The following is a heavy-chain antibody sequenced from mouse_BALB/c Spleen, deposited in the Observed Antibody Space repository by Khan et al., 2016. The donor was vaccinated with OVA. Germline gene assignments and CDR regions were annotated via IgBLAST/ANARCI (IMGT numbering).Heavy chain of an antibody. CDR1: GYSITSDYA. Sequence: EVPLPESGPGLVKPSQSLSLTCTVTGYSITSDYAWNWIRQFPGNKLEWMGFISYSGNTNYNPSLKSRISITRDTSKNQFFLQLNSVTTEDTATYYCARVYGGDFDYWGQGTTLTVSS. J-gene: IGHJ2*01. D-gene: IGHD1-1*01. V-gene: IGHV3-2*02. CDR3: ARVYGGDFDY. CDR2: ISYSGNT.